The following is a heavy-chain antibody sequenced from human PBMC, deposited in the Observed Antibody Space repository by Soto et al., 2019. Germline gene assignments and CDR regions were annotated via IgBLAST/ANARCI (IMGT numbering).Heavy chain of an antibody. CDR1: GGSINSEHYH. Sequence: QVQLQVSGPGLVRPSQTLSLTCTVSGGSINSEHYHWTWIRQAPGKGLEWIGYINYTGSIRYNPSRQRGVTMSVDTSKNLLSLKLSAVTAADTAVYFCVREDDGGDRDYYGLDVWGQGTTVTVSS. CDR3: VREDDGGDRDYYGLDV. CDR2: INYTGSI. J-gene: IGHJ6*02. D-gene: IGHD2-21*02. V-gene: IGHV4-30-4*01.